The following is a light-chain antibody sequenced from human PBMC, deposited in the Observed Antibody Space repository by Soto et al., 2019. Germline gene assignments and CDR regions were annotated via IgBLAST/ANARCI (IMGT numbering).Light chain of an antibody. J-gene: IGKJ5*01. CDR1: QSISNN. Sequence: EIVLTQSPATLSLSPGERATLSCRASQSISNNLAWYQQKPGQAPRLLIYGAFTRATGIPARVSGSGSGTEFTLTISSLQSEDFATYYCQQSYSTPTFGQGTRLEIK. V-gene: IGKV3-15*01. CDR3: QQSYSTPT. CDR2: GAF.